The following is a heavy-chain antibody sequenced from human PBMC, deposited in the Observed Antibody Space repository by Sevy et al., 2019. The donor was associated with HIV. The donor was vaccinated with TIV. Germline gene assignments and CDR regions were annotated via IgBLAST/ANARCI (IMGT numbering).Heavy chain of an antibody. D-gene: IGHD2-8*01. Sequence: GGSLRLSCAASGFATSTYGMHWVRQAPGKGLEWVAVIGYDGSNKYYADSVKGRLGISRDNSRNTLFLQMDSLRAEDTAVYYCARDPRMYGDYLLAYFDYWGQGTLVTVSS. CDR1: GFATSTYG. CDR2: IGYDGSNK. V-gene: IGHV3-33*01. J-gene: IGHJ4*02. CDR3: ARDPRMYGDYLLAYFDY.